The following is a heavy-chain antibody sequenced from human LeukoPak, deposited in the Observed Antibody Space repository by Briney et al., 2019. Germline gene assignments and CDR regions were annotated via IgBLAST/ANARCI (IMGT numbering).Heavy chain of an antibody. Sequence: PGGSLRLSCAASGFTFSNYGIHWVRQAPGKGLEWVAVISYDGSNKYYADSVKGRFTISRDNSKNTLYLQMNSLRAEDTAVYYCAKEDYDILTGLDYWGQGTLVTVSS. CDR1: GFTFSNYG. CDR3: AKEDYDILTGLDY. V-gene: IGHV3-30*18. CDR2: ISYDGSNK. D-gene: IGHD3-9*01. J-gene: IGHJ4*02.